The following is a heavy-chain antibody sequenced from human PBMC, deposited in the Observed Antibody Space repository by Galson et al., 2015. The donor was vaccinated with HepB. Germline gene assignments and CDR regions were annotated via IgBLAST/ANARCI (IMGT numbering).Heavy chain of an antibody. CDR3: AREGSRIAARAFDH. V-gene: IGHV3-48*02. CDR1: GFTFSSYS. CDR2: ISSSSSTI. J-gene: IGHJ4*02. Sequence: SLRLSCAASGFTFSSYSMNWVRQAPGKGLEWVSYISSSSSTIYYADSVKGRFTISRDNAKNSLYLQMNSLRDGDTAVYYCAREGSRIAARAFDHWGQGTLVTVSS. D-gene: IGHD6-6*01.